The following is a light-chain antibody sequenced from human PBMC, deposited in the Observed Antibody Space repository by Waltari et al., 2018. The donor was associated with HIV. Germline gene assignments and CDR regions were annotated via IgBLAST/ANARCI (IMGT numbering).Light chain of an antibody. CDR3: AVWDDTMNSRV. Sequence: QSVLTPPPSVSGTPGQMVTISCSGRRSNIGRNPVYWYQQFPGMAPRVVIYNSNQRPSGVPDRISGSRSGTSASLAIRGLQSEDEADYYCAVWDDTMNSRVFGGGTKLTVL. CDR1: RSNIGRNP. J-gene: IGLJ3*02. CDR2: NSN. V-gene: IGLV1-44*01.